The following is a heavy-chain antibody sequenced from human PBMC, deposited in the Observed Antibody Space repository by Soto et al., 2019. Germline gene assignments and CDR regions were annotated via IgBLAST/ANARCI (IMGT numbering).Heavy chain of an antibody. CDR3: AKDSNKYSSSLRGRYFDY. D-gene: IGHD4-4*01. V-gene: IGHV3-23*01. Sequence: GGSLRLSCAASGFPFSSYVMSWVRQAPGKGLEWVSGITGGGSNTFYADSVKGRFTISRDNSKNTLFLQMNSLGAEDTAVYYCAKDSNKYSSSLRGRYFDYWGQGIGVTVSS. CDR2: ITGGGSNT. CDR1: GFPFSSYV. J-gene: IGHJ4*02.